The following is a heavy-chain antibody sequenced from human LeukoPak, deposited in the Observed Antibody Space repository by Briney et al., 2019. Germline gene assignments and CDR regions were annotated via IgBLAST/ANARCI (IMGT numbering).Heavy chain of an antibody. CDR3: AREGGPYSSGLYANI. Sequence: PGGSLGLSCEASGFIFNNFGMHWVRQAPGKGPEWVAVIWHDGTSKYYADSVRGRFTISRDNSKNTMYLQMNSLRIEDTAVYYCAREGGPYSSGLYANIWGQGTLVTASS. V-gene: IGHV3-33*01. CDR2: IWHDGTSK. CDR1: GFIFNNFG. D-gene: IGHD6-19*01. J-gene: IGHJ3*02.